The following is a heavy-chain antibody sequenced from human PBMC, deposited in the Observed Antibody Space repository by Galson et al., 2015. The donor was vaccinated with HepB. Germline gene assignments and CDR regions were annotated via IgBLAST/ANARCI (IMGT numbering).Heavy chain of an antibody. CDR2: SNPNNGGT. Sequence: SVKVSCKASGYSFIGYYIHWVRQAPGQGLEWIGWSNPNNGGTNYAQKFQGRVTMTRDTSINTVFMDLSRLTSDDTAVYYCARDGWLWQWLGCCDFWGQGTLVTVSS. CDR3: ARDGWLWQWLGCCDF. V-gene: IGHV1-2*02. D-gene: IGHD6-19*01. J-gene: IGHJ4*02. CDR1: GYSFIGYY.